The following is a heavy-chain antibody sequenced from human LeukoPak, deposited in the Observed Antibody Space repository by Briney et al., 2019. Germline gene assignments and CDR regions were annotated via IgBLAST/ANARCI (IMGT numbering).Heavy chain of an antibody. CDR2: ISWISGAI. J-gene: IGHJ4*02. CDR3: ALIGGSIDAIRGVIITDH. Sequence: GGSLRLSCTASGFTFDDYGMHWVRQAPGKGLEWVSGISWISGAIGYADSVKGRFTVSRDNAKNSLFLQMNSLRSEDTALYYCALIGGSIDAIRGVIITDHWGQGSLVTVSS. D-gene: IGHD3-10*01. CDR1: GFTFDDYG. V-gene: IGHV3-9*01.